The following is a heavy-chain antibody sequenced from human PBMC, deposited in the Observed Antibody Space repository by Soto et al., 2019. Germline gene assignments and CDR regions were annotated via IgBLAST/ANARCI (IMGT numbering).Heavy chain of an antibody. CDR3: ARVPSDYCDYDDPGPFQH. J-gene: IGHJ1*01. CDR1: GGTFSSYT. V-gene: IGHV1-69*02. CDR2: IIPILGIA. D-gene: IGHD4-17*01. Sequence: QVQLVQSGAEVKKPGSSVKVSCKASGGTFSSYTISWVRQAPGQGLEWMGRIIPILGIANYAQKFQGRITITADKSTSTAYMELSSLRSEDTAVYYCARVPSDYCDYDDPGPFQHWGQGTLVTVSS.